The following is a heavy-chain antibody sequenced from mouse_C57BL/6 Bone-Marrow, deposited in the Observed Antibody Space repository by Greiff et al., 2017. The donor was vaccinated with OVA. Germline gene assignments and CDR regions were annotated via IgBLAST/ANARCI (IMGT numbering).Heavy chain of an antibody. CDR3: AREYYGSFYAMDY. D-gene: IGHD1-1*01. J-gene: IGHJ4*01. V-gene: IGHV1-81*01. CDR2: IYPRSGNT. CDR1: GYTFTSYG. Sequence: ESGAELARPGASVKLSCKASGYTFTSYGISWVKQRTGQGLEWIGEIYPRSGNTYYNEKFKGKATLTADKSSSTAYMELRSLTSEDSAVYFCAREYYGSFYAMDYWGQGTSVTVSS.